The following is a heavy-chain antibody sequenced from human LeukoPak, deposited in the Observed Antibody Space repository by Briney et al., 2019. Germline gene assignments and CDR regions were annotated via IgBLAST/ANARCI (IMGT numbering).Heavy chain of an antibody. Sequence: PGGSLRLSCAASGFTFSSYDMHRVRQATGKGLEWVSAIGTAGDTYYPGSVKGRFTISRENAKNSLYLQMNSLRAGDTAVYYCARGPVAGNWFDPWGQGTLVTVSS. CDR3: ARGPVAGNWFDP. CDR2: IGTAGDT. CDR1: GFTFSSYD. J-gene: IGHJ5*02. D-gene: IGHD6-19*01. V-gene: IGHV3-13*01.